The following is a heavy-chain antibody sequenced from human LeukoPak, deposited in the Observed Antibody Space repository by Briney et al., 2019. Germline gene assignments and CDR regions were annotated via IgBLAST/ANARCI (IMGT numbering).Heavy chain of an antibody. CDR1: GASVSSYY. CDR3: ARWFSGPHDY. V-gene: IGHV4-59*02. Sequence: SETLSLTCTVSGASVSSYYWNWIRQPPGKDLEWIGYIYRSGSTNYNPSLKSRVTMSVDTSKNQFSLRLSSVTAADTAVYYCARWFSGPHDYWGQGTLVTVSS. D-gene: IGHD6-25*01. CDR2: IYRSGST. J-gene: IGHJ4*02.